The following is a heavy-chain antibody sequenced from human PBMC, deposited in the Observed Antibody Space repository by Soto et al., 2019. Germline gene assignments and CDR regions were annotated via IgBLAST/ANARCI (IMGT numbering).Heavy chain of an antibody. CDR1: GFTFTTYA. CDR2: ISSGGDT. CDR3: AKDYISGYYAFAI. V-gene: IGHV3-23*01. Sequence: EVQLLESGGGLVQPGGSLRLSCAPSGFTFTTYAMSWVRQAPGKGLEWVSSISSGGDTYYADSVKGRFTIARDSSKNTLDLQMNHLRAEDTATYCCAKDYISGYYAFAIWGRGTMVSVSS. D-gene: IGHD3-22*01. J-gene: IGHJ3*02.